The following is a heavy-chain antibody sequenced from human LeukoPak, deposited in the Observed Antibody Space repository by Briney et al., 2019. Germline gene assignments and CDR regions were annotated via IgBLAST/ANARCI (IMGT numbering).Heavy chain of an antibody. CDR2: IRYDGSNK. V-gene: IGHV3-30*02. CDR3: AKGGGSSWLFDY. D-gene: IGHD6-13*01. J-gene: IGHJ4*02. Sequence: PGGSLRLSCAASGFTFSSYGMHWVRQAPGKGLEWVAFIRYDGSNKYYADSVKGRFTISRDNSKNTLYLQMNSLRAEGTAVYYCAKGGGSSWLFDYWGQGTLVTVSS. CDR1: GFTFSSYG.